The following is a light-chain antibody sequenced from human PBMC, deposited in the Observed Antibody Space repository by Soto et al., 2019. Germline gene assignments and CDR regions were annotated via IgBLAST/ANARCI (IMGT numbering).Light chain of an antibody. Sequence: QSVLTQPPSVSAAPGQKVTISCSGSSSNIGNNYVSWYQHLPGTAPKLLIYDNNKRPSGIPDRFSGSKSGTSATLGITGLQTGDEADYHCGTWDSSLSVVVLGGGTK. CDR3: GTWDSSLSVVV. CDR2: DNN. J-gene: IGLJ2*01. V-gene: IGLV1-51*01. CDR1: SSNIGNNY.